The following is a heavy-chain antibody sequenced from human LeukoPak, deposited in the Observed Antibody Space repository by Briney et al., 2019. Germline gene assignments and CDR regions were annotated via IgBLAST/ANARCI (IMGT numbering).Heavy chain of an antibody. V-gene: IGHV6-1*01. CDR1: GDRVSSNSAA. CDR3: ARYYYDSRGYYYYYFDY. CDR2: TYYRSKWSN. J-gene: IGHJ4*02. D-gene: IGHD3-22*01. Sequence: SQTLSLTCAISGDRVSSNSAAWNWIRQSPSRGLEWLGRTYYRSKWSNDYAVSVKSRITINPDTSRNQFSLQLNSVTPEDTAVYYCARYYYDSRGYYYYYFDYWGQGTLVTVSS.